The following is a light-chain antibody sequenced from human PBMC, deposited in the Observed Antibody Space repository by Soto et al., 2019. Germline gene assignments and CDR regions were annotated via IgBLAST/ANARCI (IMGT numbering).Light chain of an antibody. CDR1: QSVTNY. Sequence: EIVLTQSPATLSLSPGERPTLSCRASQSVTNYLAWYQQKAGQAPRLLIYETIHRATGIPARFSGSGSGTDFTLTISSLEPEDLAVYYCQHRSHWLITFGQGTRLEIK. CDR2: ETI. V-gene: IGKV3-11*01. CDR3: QHRSHWLIT. J-gene: IGKJ5*01.